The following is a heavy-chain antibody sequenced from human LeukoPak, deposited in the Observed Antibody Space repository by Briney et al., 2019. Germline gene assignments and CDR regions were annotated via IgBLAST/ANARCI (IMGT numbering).Heavy chain of an antibody. CDR2: ISSSGSTI. V-gene: IGHV3-11*04. J-gene: IGHJ4*02. D-gene: IGHD1-26*01. CDR3: AKFYSGSYWGGYYFDY. Sequence: GGSLRLSCAASGFTFSDYYMSWIRQAPGKGLEWVPYISSSGSTIYYADSVKGRFTISRDNAQNSLYLQMNSPRAEDTAVYYCAKFYSGSYWGGYYFDYWGQGTLVTVSS. CDR1: GFTFSDYY.